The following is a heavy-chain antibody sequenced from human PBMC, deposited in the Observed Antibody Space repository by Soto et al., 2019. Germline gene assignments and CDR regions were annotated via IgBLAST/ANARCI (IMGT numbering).Heavy chain of an antibody. D-gene: IGHD2-2*01. J-gene: IGHJ4*02. CDR1: GGSISSGGYS. CDR2: ISHSGST. Sequence: QLQLQESGSGLVKPSQTLSLTCAVSGGSISSGGYSWSWIRQPPGKGLEWIGYISHSGSTYYNPARKRRVTISVDRCKNQFSLKLGSVTAADTAVYYCAGGLIGTRRDYWGPGSLVTVSS. V-gene: IGHV4-30-2*01. CDR3: AGGLIGTRRDY.